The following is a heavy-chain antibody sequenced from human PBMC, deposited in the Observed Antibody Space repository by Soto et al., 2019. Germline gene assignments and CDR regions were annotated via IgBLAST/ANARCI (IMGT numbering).Heavy chain of an antibody. J-gene: IGHJ4*02. CDR3: AKESSVTFGGIRGDFDY. CDR2: ISGSGDNT. Sequence: DVQLLESGGGLVQPGGSLRLSCGGSGFSFSDYGMSWVRQAPGRGLEWVSGISGSGDNTYYADSVKGRFTISRDKSKNTLYLQINTLRVGDTAVYRCAKESSVTFGGIRGDFDYWGQGTVVTVSS. D-gene: IGHD3-16*01. V-gene: IGHV3-23*01. CDR1: GFSFSDYG.